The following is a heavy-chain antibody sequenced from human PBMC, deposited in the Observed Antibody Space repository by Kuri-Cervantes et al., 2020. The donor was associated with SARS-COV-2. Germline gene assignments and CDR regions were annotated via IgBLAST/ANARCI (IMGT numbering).Heavy chain of an antibody. D-gene: IGHD3-3*01. Sequence: ASVKVSCKASGNTFTGYYVHWIRQAPGEGLEWMGWINPKSGGTNYAQKFQGWVTMTRETSISTAYMELSRLRSDDTAVYYCARGPAITIFGVLRGRENWFDPWGQGTLVTVSS. J-gene: IGHJ5*02. CDR1: GNTFTGYY. CDR3: ARGPAITIFGVLRGRENWFDP. CDR2: INPKSGGT. V-gene: IGHV1-2*04.